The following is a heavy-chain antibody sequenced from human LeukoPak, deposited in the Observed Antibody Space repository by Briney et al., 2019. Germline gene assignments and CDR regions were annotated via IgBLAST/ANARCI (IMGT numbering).Heavy chain of an antibody. V-gene: IGHV3-30*18. Sequence: PGRSLRLSCAASGFTSSTYGMHWVRQAPGKGLESVAFISYDGSNKYCADSVKGRFTISRDNFKNTLYLQMKTLRAEDTAVYYCAKDRGRTGDFDYWGQGALVTVSS. D-gene: IGHD3-10*01. CDR1: GFTSSTYG. CDR3: AKDRGRTGDFDY. CDR2: ISYDGSNK. J-gene: IGHJ4*02.